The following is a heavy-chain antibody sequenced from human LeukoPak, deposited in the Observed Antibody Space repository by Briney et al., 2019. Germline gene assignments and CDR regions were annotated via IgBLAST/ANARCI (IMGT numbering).Heavy chain of an antibody. Sequence: GGSLRLSCAASGFTFRNHGMHWVRQAPGKGLEWVAVIWYDGSKKYYADSVNGRFTMSRDNTKNTLHLQMDSLRVEDTAMYYCVRDRSSYYLDYWGQGTPVTVSS. V-gene: IGHV3-33*01. CDR2: IWYDGSKK. CDR3: VRDRSSYYLDY. D-gene: IGHD6-13*01. CDR1: GFTFRNHG. J-gene: IGHJ4*02.